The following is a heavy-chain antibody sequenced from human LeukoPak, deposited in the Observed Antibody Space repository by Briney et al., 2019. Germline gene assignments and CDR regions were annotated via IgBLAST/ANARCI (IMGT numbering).Heavy chain of an antibody. V-gene: IGHV3-74*01. J-gene: IGHJ4*02. CDR1: GFTFSSYW. D-gene: IGHD4-23*01. CDR3: ARDLDYGGNSNFDY. CDR2: IKSAGSSI. Sequence: PGGSLRLSCAASGFTFSSYWMHWVRQAPGKGLVWVSRIKSAGSSIRYADSVKGRFTISRDNAKNTLYLQMNSLRAEDTAVYYCARDLDYGGNSNFDYWGQGTLVTVSS.